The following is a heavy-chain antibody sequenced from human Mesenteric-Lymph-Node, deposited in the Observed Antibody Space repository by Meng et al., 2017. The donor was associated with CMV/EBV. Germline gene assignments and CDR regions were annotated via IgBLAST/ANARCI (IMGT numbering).Heavy chain of an antibody. V-gene: IGHV4-34*01. Sequence: SETLSLTCAVYGGSFNIYDWNWIRRPPGKGLEWIGKINESGITNYNPSLKSRVTISLDTSKNQFSLKVDSVTAADTAVYYCARQWLRVDSFYYYYHGMDVWGQGATVTVSS. CDR3: ARQWLRVDSFYYYYHGMDV. CDR1: GGSFNIYD. CDR2: INESGIT. D-gene: IGHD5-12*01. J-gene: IGHJ6*02.